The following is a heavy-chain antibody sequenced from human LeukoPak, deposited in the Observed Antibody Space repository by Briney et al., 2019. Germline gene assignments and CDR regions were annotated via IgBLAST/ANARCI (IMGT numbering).Heavy chain of an antibody. J-gene: IGHJ2*01. CDR1: GVTLSSYA. V-gene: IGHV3-23*01. D-gene: IGHD1-26*01. CDR2: ISSSGSGGNT. Sequence: GGSLRLSCAASGVTLSSYAMSWARQAPGKGLEWVSGISSSGSGGNTYYADSVKGRFTISRDSSKSTLFLHMNTLRAEDTAIYYCAKDRTVGASYWYFDLWGRGTLVTVSS. CDR3: AKDRTVGASYWYFDL.